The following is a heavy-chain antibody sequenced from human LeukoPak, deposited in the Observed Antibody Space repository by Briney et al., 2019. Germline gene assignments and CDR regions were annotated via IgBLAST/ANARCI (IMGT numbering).Heavy chain of an antibody. D-gene: IGHD3-16*01. J-gene: IGHJ6*04. V-gene: IGHV3-74*01. CDR1: GFTFSSSW. CDR2: ITRDGSST. CDR3: ARDPGYESWSPFWGGMDV. Sequence: GGSLRLSCAAPGFTFSSSWMHWVRQAPGKGLVWVSRITRDGSSTTYADSVKGRFTTSRDNAKNTLYLQMDSLRDDDTAVYYCARDPGYESWSPFWGGMDVWGNGTTVIVSS.